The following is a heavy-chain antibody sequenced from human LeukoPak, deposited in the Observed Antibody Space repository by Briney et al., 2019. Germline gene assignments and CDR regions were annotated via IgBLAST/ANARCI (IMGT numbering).Heavy chain of an antibody. CDR3: ARDRRRITMVRGVMGWFDP. D-gene: IGHD3-10*01. CDR2: INPNSGGT. V-gene: IGHV1-2*02. CDR1: GYTFTGYY. Sequence: ASVKVSCKASGYTFTGYYMHWVRQAPGQGLEWMGWINPNSGGTNYAQKFQGRVTMTRDTSISTAYMELSRLRSDDTAVYYCARDRRRITMVRGVMGWFDPWGQGTLVTVSS. J-gene: IGHJ5*02.